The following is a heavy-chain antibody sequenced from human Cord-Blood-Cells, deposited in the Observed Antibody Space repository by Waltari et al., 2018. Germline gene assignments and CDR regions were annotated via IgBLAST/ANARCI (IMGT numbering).Heavy chain of an antibody. CDR3: ANYDYGDYFDY. CDR2: ISYDGSNK. J-gene: IGHJ4*02. D-gene: IGHD4-17*01. CDR1: GLTFSSYA. V-gene: IGHV3-30*04. Sequence: QVQLVESGGGVVQPGRSLRLSCAASGLTFSSYAMPWVRQAPGKGLEWVAVISYDGSNKYYADSVKGRFTISRDNSKNTLYLQMNSLRAEDTAVYYCANYDYGDYFDYWGQGTLVTVSS.